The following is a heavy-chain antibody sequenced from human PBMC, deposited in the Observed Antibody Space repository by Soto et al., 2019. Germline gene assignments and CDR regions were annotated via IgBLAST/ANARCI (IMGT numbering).Heavy chain of an antibody. J-gene: IGHJ4*02. Sequence: GGSLRLSCAASGFTFSSYAMSWVRQAPGKGLEWASAISGSGGSTYYADSVKGRFTISRDNSKNTLYLQMNSLRAEDTAVYYCAKGPEITMIVVVISPFDYWGQGPLVPV. CDR3: AKGPEITMIVVVISPFDY. D-gene: IGHD3-22*01. V-gene: IGHV3-23*01. CDR2: ISGSGGST. CDR1: GFTFSSYA.